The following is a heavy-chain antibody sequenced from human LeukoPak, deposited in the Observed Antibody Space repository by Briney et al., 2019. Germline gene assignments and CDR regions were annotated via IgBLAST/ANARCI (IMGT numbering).Heavy chain of an antibody. CDR1: GYTFTSYY. CDR3: ATTVLRFLEWFGSE. Sequence: ASVKVSCKASGYTFTSYYMHWVRQAPGQGLEWMGIINPSGGSTSYAQKFQGRVTMTEDTSTDTAYMELSSLRSEDTAVYYCATTVLRFLEWFGSEWGQGTLVTVSS. V-gene: IGHV1-46*01. CDR2: INPSGGST. D-gene: IGHD3-3*01. J-gene: IGHJ4*02.